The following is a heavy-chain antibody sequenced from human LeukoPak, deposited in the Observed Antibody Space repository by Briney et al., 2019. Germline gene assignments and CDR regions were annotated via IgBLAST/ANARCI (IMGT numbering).Heavy chain of an antibody. CDR1: GFTFSGYS. CDR2: ISSGSSYI. Sequence: GGSLRLSCAASGFTFSGYSMNWVRQAPGKGLEWVSSISSGSSYIYYADSVKGRFTMSRDNAKNSLYLRMHSLRAEDTAVYYCARVGAGDYFDYWGQGTLVTVSS. D-gene: IGHD4-17*01. V-gene: IGHV3-21*01. CDR3: ARVGAGDYFDY. J-gene: IGHJ4*02.